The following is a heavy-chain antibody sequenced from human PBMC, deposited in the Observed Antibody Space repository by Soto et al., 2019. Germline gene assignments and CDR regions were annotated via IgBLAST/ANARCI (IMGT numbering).Heavy chain of an antibody. D-gene: IGHD2-15*01. CDR3: TYANRYCSGANCFTSDY. CDR1: GFTFSNYA. CDR2: FSSGGGGT. J-gene: IGHJ4*02. Sequence: PGGSLRLSCRASGFTFSNYAMSWVRQAPGKGLEWVSTFSSGGGGTYYADSVKGRFTISRDNSKNTLSLQMNSLRAEDTAVYYCTYANRYCSGANCFTSDYWGLGTLVTVSS. V-gene: IGHV3-23*01.